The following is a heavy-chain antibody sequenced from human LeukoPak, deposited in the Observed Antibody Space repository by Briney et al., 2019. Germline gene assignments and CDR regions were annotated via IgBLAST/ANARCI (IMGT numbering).Heavy chain of an antibody. J-gene: IGHJ4*02. CDR2: IYYSGST. CDR1: GGSISSGGYY. Sequence: PSETLSLTCTVSGGSISSGGYYWSWIRQHPGKGLEWIGYIYYSGSTYYNPSLKSRVTISVDRSKNQFSLKLSSVTAADTAVYYCARGPPSYDFWSGYSAAWDYWGQGTLVTVSS. D-gene: IGHD3-3*01. V-gene: IGHV4-31*03. CDR3: ARGPPSYDFWSGYSAAWDY.